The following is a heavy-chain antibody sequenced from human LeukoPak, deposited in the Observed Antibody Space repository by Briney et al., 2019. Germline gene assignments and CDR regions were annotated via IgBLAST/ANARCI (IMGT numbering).Heavy chain of an antibody. CDR3: ARGQRLLEITNWFDP. CDR2: INPNSGGT. CDR1: GYTPPPPR. J-gene: IGHJ5*02. V-gene: IGHV1-2*02. D-gene: IGHD1-1*01. Sequence: ASVKVSCKASGYTPPPPRIRWVRQPPGQRPESIGWINPNSGGTNYAQKFQGRVTMTRDTSISTAYMELSRLRSDDTAVYYCARGQRLLEITNWFDPWGQGTLVTVSS.